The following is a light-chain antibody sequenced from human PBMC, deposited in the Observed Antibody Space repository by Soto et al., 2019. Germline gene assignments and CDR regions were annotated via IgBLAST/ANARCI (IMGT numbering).Light chain of an antibody. V-gene: IGKV1-39*01. J-gene: IGKJ1*01. CDR3: QQSYTSWWT. Sequence: DIQMTQSPSSLSASVGDRVCITCRASQSISTHLSWYQQKPGKAPKLLIYAASSLQSWVPSMFTGSGSGTDFTLTISSLQPEDFATYHCQQSYTSWWTFGQGTKV. CDR2: AAS. CDR1: QSISTH.